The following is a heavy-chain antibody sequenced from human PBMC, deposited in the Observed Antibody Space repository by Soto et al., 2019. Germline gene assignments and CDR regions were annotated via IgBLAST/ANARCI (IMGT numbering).Heavy chain of an antibody. CDR3: ASHDCSGSRYPPLG. CDR2: ISYDGSNK. V-gene: IGHV3-30-3*01. Sequence: QVQLVESGGGVVQPGRSLRLSCAASGFTFSSYAMHWVRQAPGKGLEWVAVISYDGSNKYYADSVKGRFTISRDNSKNTLYLQMNSLRAEDTAVYYCASHDCSGSRYPPLGWGQGTLVTVSS. J-gene: IGHJ4*02. CDR1: GFTFSSYA. D-gene: IGHD3-10*02.